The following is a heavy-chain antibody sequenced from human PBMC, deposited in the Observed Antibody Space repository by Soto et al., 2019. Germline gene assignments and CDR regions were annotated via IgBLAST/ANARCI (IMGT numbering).Heavy chain of an antibody. CDR1: GFTFSTFS. Sequence: EVQLVESGGGSVQPGGSLRLSCAASGFTFSTFSMNWARQAPGRGLEWISYISGGGRPISYADSVKGRFTISRDNAKNSLYLQMDSLTDEDTAVYYCARDLDWAFDSWGQGTLVTVSS. D-gene: IGHD3-9*01. V-gene: IGHV3-48*02. CDR2: ISGGGRPI. J-gene: IGHJ4*02. CDR3: ARDLDWAFDS.